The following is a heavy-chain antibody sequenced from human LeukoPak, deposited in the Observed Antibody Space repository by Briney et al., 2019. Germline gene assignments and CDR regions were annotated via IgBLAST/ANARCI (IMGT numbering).Heavy chain of an antibody. J-gene: IGHJ4*02. Sequence: SETLSLTCAVYGGSFSGYYWSWIRQPPGKGLEWIGEINHSGSTNYNPSLKSRVTISVDTSKNQFSLKLSSVTAADTAVYYCARANNSSWHNWGQGTLVTVSA. CDR1: GGSFSGYY. CDR2: INHSGST. CDR3: ARANNSSWHN. V-gene: IGHV4-34*01. D-gene: IGHD6-13*01.